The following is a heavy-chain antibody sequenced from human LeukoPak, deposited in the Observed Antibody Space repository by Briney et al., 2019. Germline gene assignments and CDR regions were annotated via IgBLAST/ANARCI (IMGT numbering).Heavy chain of an antibody. CDR3: ARDGYFDY. D-gene: IGHD6-13*01. V-gene: IGHV1-18*04. J-gene: IGHJ4*02. Sequence: ASVKVSCKASGYTFTSYYMHWVRQAPGQGLEWMGWISANNGNTNYAQNLQGRVTMTTDTSTSTAYMELRSLTSDDTAVYYCARDGYFDYWGQGTLVTVSS. CDR2: ISANNGNT. CDR1: GYTFTSYY.